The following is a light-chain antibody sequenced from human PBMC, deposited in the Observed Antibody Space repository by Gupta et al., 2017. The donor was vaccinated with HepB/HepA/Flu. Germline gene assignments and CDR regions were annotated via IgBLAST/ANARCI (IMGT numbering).Light chain of an antibody. CDR1: TSNIGKNY. J-gene: IGLJ3*02. Sequence: QSVLTQPPSASAARGQKVTISCSGSTSNIGKNYVSWYQQLPGTAPKLLIYDNNNRPSGIPDRFSASKSGTSATLAITGLQTGDEADYYCGTWDNSLSAGVFGGGTKLTVL. CDR3: GTWDNSLSAGV. CDR2: DNN. V-gene: IGLV1-51*02.